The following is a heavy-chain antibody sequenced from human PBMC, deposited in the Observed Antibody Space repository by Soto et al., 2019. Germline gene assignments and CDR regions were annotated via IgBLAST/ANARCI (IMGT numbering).Heavy chain of an antibody. CDR2: IYTGGGT. Sequence: GSLRLSCSVSGFIVSRYYMNWVRQAPGKGLEWVSVIYTGGGTYYADSVKGRFIVSRDTSNNTLYLQMNSLRVEDTALYYCARDSFMTHWGQGTPVTVSS. CDR1: GFIVSRYY. J-gene: IGHJ4*02. V-gene: IGHV3-66*01. CDR3: ARDSFMTH.